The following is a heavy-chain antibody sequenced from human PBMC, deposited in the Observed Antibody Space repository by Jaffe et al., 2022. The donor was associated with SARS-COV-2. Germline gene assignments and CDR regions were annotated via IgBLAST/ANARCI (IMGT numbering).Heavy chain of an antibody. D-gene: IGHD3-22*01. CDR3: AHMDYYDSSGYYANWFDP. CDR2: IYWDDDK. Sequence: QITLKESGPTLVKPTQTLTLTCTFSGFSLSTSGVGVGWIRQPPGKALEWLALIYWDDDKRYSPSLKSRLTITKDTSKNQVVLTMTNMDPVDTATYYCAHMDYYDSSGYYANWFDPWGQGTLVTVSS. CDR1: GFSLSTSGVG. J-gene: IGHJ5*02. V-gene: IGHV2-5*02.